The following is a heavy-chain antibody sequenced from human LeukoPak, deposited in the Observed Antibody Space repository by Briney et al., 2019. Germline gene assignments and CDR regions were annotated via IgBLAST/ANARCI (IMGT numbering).Heavy chain of an antibody. CDR1: GYTFTGYY. CDR3: ATHYGSGSYSGRGYYGMGV. Sequence: ASVKVSCKASGYTFTGYYMHWVRQAPGQGLEWMGWINPNSGGTNYAQKFQGWVTMTRDTSISTAYMELSRLRSDDTAVYYCATHYGSGSYSGRGYYGMGVWGKGTTVTVSS. D-gene: IGHD3-10*01. CDR2: INPNSGGT. V-gene: IGHV1-2*04. J-gene: IGHJ6*04.